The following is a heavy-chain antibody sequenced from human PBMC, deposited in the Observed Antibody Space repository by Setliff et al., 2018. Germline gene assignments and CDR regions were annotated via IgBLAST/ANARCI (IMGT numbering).Heavy chain of an antibody. CDR2: IYRSGTT. D-gene: IGHD5-12*01. CDR3: ARDRDGYNWLDY. J-gene: IGHJ4*02. Sequence: PSETLSLTCTVSGASLSSGNYFWSWIRQPAGKGLEWIGHIYRSGTTDYNPSLKSRVTISLDASQNHISLNVGSVTAADTAIYYCARDRDGYNWLDYWGQGILVTVSS. CDR1: GASLSSGNYF. V-gene: IGHV4-61*09.